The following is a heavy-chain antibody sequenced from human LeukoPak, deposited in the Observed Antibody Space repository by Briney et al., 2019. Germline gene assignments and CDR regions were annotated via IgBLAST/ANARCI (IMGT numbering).Heavy chain of an antibody. V-gene: IGHV1-69*05. Sequence: ASVKVSCKASGGTFSSYAISWVQQAPGQGLEWMGGIIPIFGTANYAQKFQGRVTITTDESTSTAYMELSSLRSEDTAVYYCARGSGSYSYYFDYWGQGTLVTVSS. D-gene: IGHD1-26*01. J-gene: IGHJ4*02. CDR2: IIPIFGTA. CDR3: ARGSGSYSYYFDY. CDR1: GGTFSSYA.